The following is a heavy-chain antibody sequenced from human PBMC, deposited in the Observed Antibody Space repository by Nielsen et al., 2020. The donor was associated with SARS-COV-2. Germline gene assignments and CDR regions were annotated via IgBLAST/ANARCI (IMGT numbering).Heavy chain of an antibody. J-gene: IGHJ6*02. CDR3: ASGTFGSYYYGMYV. V-gene: IGHV3-30*03. CDR1: GFTFSRYG. D-gene: IGHD3-10*01. CDR2: ISYDGSNK. Sequence: GGSLRLSCAASGFTFSRYGMHWVRQAPGKGLAWVAVISYDGSNKYYVDSVKGRFTISRDNSKNTLYLQMNSLRAEDTAVYYFASGTFGSYYYGMYVWGQGTTVTVSS.